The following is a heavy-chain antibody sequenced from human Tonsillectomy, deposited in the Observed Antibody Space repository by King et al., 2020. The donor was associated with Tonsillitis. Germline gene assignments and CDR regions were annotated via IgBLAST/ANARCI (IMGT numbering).Heavy chain of an antibody. CDR2: ISYDGSNN. D-gene: IGHD5-18*01. J-gene: IGHJ6*02. CDR1: GFTFSSSA. CDR3: ARGPLVVYSYGSYYHGMDV. Sequence: VQLVESGGGVVQPGRSLTLSCAASGFTFSSSAMHWVRQAPGKGLEWVAVISYDGSNNHFADSVKGRFTISRDNSKNTLYLQLNSLRVEDTAVYYCARGPLVVYSYGSYYHGMDVWGQGTTVTVSS. V-gene: IGHV3-30-3*01.